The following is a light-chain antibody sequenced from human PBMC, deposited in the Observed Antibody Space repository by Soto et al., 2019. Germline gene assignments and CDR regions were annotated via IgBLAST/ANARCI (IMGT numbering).Light chain of an antibody. Sequence: DIQMTQSPSSLSASEGDRVTITCRASQSISSYFNWYQQKPGKAPKLLIYAASNLQSGVPSRFSGSGSGTDFTLTINSLQPEDFATYYCQQSYSTPPTFGQGTKVEIK. J-gene: IGKJ2*01. CDR3: QQSYSTPPT. V-gene: IGKV1-39*01. CDR2: AAS. CDR1: QSISSY.